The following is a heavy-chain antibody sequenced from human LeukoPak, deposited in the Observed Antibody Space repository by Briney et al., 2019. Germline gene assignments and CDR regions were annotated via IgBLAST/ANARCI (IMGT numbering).Heavy chain of an antibody. D-gene: IGHD5-24*01. CDR2: MNPNSGNT. CDR1: GYTFGSYD. Sequence: ASVKVSCKASGYTFGSYDINWVRQATGQGLEWMGWMNPNSGNTGYAQKFQGRVTMTRNTSISTAYMELSSLRSEDTAVYYCARGRGSSRDGYNFRVWGQGTLVTVSS. V-gene: IGHV1-8*01. J-gene: IGHJ4*02. CDR3: ARGRGSSRDGYNFRV.